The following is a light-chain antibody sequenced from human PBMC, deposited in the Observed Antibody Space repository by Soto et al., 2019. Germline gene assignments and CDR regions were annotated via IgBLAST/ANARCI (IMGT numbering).Light chain of an antibody. CDR2: GAS. CDR3: QQYNNWPPLFT. CDR1: QNVRSN. Sequence: EIMMKQSPATLSVSPGESATLSCWASQNVRSNLAWYQQKPGQAPRLLIYGASTRATDIPARFSGSWSGTAFTITISSLQSDDSAVYYCQQYNNWPPLFTFGPGTKVESK. J-gene: IGKJ3*01. V-gene: IGKV3-15*01.